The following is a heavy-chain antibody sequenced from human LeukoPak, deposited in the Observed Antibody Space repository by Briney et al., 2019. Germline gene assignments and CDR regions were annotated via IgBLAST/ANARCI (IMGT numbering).Heavy chain of an antibody. CDR3: ATAQDYYDSSGYFLDY. V-gene: IGHV5-51*01. Sequence: GESLKISCKGSGYSFTSYWIGWVRQMPGKGLEWMRIIYPGDSDTRYSPSFQGQVTISADKSISTAYLQWSSLKASDTAMYYCATAQDYYDSSGYFLDYWGQGTLVTVSS. D-gene: IGHD3-22*01. CDR2: IYPGDSDT. CDR1: GYSFTSYW. J-gene: IGHJ4*02.